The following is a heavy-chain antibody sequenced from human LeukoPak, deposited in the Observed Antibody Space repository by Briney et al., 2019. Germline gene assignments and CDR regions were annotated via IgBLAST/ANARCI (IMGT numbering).Heavy chain of an antibody. CDR2: IYTSGST. Sequence: SETLSLTCTVSGGSISSHYWSCIRQPAGKGLEWIGRIYTSGSTNYNPSLKSRVTMSVDTSKNQFSLKLSSVTAADTAVYYCAREGDSSGLDGYYFDYWGQGTLVTVSS. J-gene: IGHJ4*02. D-gene: IGHD6-19*01. CDR3: AREGDSSGLDGYYFDY. CDR1: GGSISSHY. V-gene: IGHV4-4*07.